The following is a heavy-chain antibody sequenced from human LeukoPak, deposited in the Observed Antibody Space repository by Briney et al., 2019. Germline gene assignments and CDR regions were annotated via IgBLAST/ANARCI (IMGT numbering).Heavy chain of an antibody. CDR1: GGSISSYY. CDR3: ARSRGGINYGLNFFDS. Sequence: SETLSLTCTVSGGSISSYYWSWIRQPPGKGLEWIGYIYYSGSTNYNPSLKSRVTISVDTSKNQFSLKLSSVTAADTAVYYCARSRGGINYGLNFFDSWGQGTLVSVSS. J-gene: IGHJ4*02. D-gene: IGHD3-10*01. V-gene: IGHV4-59*08. CDR2: IYYSGST.